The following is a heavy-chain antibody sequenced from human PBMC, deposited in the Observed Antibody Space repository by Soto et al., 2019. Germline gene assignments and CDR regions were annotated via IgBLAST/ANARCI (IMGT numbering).Heavy chain of an antibody. CDR2: IYYSGST. V-gene: IGHV4-59*01. J-gene: IGHJ5*02. CDR1: GGSISSYY. Sequence: PSETLSLTCTVSGGSISSYYWSWIRQPPGKGLEWIGYIYYSGSTNYNPSLKSRVTISVDTSKNQFSLKLSSVTAADTAVYYCARVYPIDTRYGYVGNNWFDPWGQGTLVTVSS. CDR3: ARVYPIDTRYGYVGNNWFDP. D-gene: IGHD5-18*01.